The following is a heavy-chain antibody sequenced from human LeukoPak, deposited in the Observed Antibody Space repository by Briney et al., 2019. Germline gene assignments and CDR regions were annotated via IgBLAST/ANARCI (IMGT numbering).Heavy chain of an antibody. V-gene: IGHV4-34*01. CDR3: ASGGGQQLVLGNWFDP. J-gene: IGHJ5*02. Sequence: PSETLSLTCAVCGGSFSGYYWSWIRQPPGKGLEWIGEINHSGSTNYNPSLKSRVTISVDTSKNQFSLKLSSVTAADTAVYYCASGGGQQLVLGNWFDPWGQGTLVTVSS. CDR2: INHSGST. D-gene: IGHD6-13*01. CDR1: GGSFSGYY.